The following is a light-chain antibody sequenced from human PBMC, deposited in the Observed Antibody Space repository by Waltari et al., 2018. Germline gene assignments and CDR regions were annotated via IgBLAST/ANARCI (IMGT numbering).Light chain of an antibody. CDR2: DAS. CDR3: QQRSSWPYS. V-gene: IGKV3-11*01. J-gene: IGKJ2*03. CDR1: QRVGRF. Sequence: EIVLTQSPATLSLSPGEGATLSCRASQRVGRFLAWYQHKPGQAPRLLIYDASNRATGIPARFSASGSGTDFTLTLSSLEPEDFAVYYCQQRSSWPYSFGQGTKLEI.